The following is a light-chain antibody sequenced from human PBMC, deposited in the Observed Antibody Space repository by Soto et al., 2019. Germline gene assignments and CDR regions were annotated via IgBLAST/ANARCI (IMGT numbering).Light chain of an antibody. V-gene: IGKV1-39*01. CDR2: TTS. J-gene: IGKJ1*01. Sequence: DVQMTQSPSSLSASVGDRVTITCQASQDIGHYLNWYQQKPGRAPRLLIYTTSSLQSGVPSKFSGSASGTDFTLTISSLQPEDFATYYCQQSYTTPWTFGQGTKVEIK. CDR1: QDIGHY. CDR3: QQSYTTPWT.